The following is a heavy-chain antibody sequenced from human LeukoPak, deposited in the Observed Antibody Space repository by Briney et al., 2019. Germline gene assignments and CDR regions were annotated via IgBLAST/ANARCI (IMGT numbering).Heavy chain of an antibody. Sequence: GRSLRLSCAASGFTFDDYAMPWVRQAPGKGLEWVSGISWNSGSIGYADSVKGRFTISRDNAKNSLYLQMNSLRAEDTALYYCAKDVVGRDGYGVLFQHWGQGTLVTVSS. CDR3: AKDVVGRDGYGVLFQH. CDR1: GFTFDDYA. D-gene: IGHD5-24*01. CDR2: ISWNSGSI. V-gene: IGHV3-9*01. J-gene: IGHJ1*01.